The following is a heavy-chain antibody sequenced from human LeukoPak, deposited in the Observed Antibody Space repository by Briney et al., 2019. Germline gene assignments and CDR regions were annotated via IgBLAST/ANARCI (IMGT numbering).Heavy chain of an antibody. CDR3: ARDKVVGASVFDY. Sequence: PGGSLRLSCAASGFTFSSYAMSWVRQAPGKGLEWVSAISGSGGSTYYADSVKGRFTISRDNAKNSLYLQMNSLRAEDTAVYYCARDKVVGASVFDYWGQGTLVTVSS. CDR2: ISGSGGST. J-gene: IGHJ4*02. D-gene: IGHD1-26*01. V-gene: IGHV3-23*01. CDR1: GFTFSSYA.